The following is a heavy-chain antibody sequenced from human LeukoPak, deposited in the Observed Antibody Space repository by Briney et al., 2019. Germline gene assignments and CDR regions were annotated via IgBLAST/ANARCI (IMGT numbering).Heavy chain of an antibody. D-gene: IGHD5-24*01. V-gene: IGHV3-23*01. J-gene: IGHJ4*02. CDR3: AKDPRVGSRVATPCH. CDR2: ISGSGGST. CDR1: GFTFTSYA. Sequence: GGSLRLSCAASGFTFTSYAVSWVRQAPGKGLEWVSAISGSGGSTYYADSVKGRFTISRDNSKSTLFLQMNNLRAEDTAVYYCAKDPRVGSRVATPCHWGQGTLVTVSS.